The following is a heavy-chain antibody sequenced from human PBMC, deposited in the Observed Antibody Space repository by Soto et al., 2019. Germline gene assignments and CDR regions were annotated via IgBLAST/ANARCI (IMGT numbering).Heavy chain of an antibody. CDR1: GYTFTSYG. V-gene: IGHV1-18*01. J-gene: IGHJ4*02. D-gene: IGHD5-12*01. Sequence: QVQLVQSGAEVKKPGASVKVSCKASGYTFTSYGISWVRQAPGQGLEWMGWISAYNGNTNYAQKLQGRVTMTTDTATSKAYMELRSLRSDDTAVYYCARDDGRWLQRRRQYYFDYWGQGTLVTVSS. CDR2: ISAYNGNT. CDR3: ARDDGRWLQRRRQYYFDY.